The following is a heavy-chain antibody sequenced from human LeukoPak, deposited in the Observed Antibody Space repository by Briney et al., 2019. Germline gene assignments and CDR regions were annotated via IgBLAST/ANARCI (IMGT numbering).Heavy chain of an antibody. CDR3: AIPFYSPLIYYYYGMDV. V-gene: IGHV1-69*13. J-gene: IGHJ6*02. D-gene: IGHD2-21*01. CDR2: IIPIFGTA. CDR1: GGTFSSYA. Sequence: SVSVSCKASGGTFSSYAISWVRQAPGQGLEWMGGIIPIFGTANYAQKFQGRVTITADESTSTAYMELSSLRSEDTAVYYCAIPFYSPLIYYYYGMDVWGQGTTVTVSS.